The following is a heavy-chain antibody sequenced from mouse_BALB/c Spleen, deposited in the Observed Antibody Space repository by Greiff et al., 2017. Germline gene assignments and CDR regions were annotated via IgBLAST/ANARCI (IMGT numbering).Heavy chain of an antibody. CDR2: INPSSGYT. CDR3: ARGDAYYFDY. V-gene: IGHV1-4*02. Sequence: VQLQQSAAELARPGASVKMSCKASGYTFTSYTMHWVKQRPGQGLEWIGYINPSSGYTEYNQKFKDKTTLTADKSSSTAYMQLSSLTSEDSAVYYCARGDAYYFDYWGQGTTLTVSS. J-gene: IGHJ2*01. CDR1: GYTFTSYT.